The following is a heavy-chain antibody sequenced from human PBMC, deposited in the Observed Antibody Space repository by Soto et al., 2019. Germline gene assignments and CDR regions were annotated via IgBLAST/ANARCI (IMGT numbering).Heavy chain of an antibody. V-gene: IGHV3-21*01. D-gene: IGHD6-13*01. CDR1: GFTFSSYS. J-gene: IGHJ3*02. CDR2: ISSSSSYI. Sequence: GGSLRLSCAASGFTFSSYSMNWVRQAPGKGLEWVSSISSSSSYIYYADTVKGRFTISRDNAKNSLYLQMNSLRAEDTAVYYFARDQESSSWAYTFPYDAFDIWGQGTMVTVSS. CDR3: ARDQESSSWAYTFPYDAFDI.